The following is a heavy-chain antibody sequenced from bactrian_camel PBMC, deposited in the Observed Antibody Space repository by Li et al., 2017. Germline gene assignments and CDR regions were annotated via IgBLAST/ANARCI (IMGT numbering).Heavy chain of an antibody. CDR3: AATTRGICHTLLATQFDS. Sequence: QVQLVESGGGSVQAGGSLRLSCKVSGHSRGSNCVGWYRLPPGRAPAEREGIAAIRRSGGETWYAGSVKGRFTISKDNAENILYLQMNNLKPEGTAMYYCAATTRGICHTLLATQFDSWGQGTQVTVS. J-gene: IGHJ6*01. CDR1: GHSRGSNC. V-gene: IGHV3S55*01. D-gene: IGHD2*01. CDR2: IRRSGGET.